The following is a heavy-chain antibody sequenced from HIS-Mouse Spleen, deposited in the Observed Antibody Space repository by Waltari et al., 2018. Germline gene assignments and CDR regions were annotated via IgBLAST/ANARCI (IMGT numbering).Heavy chain of an antibody. CDR1: GFTFSRYA. J-gene: IGHJ3*02. CDR3: AKDSPYSSGWYETLGDAFDI. D-gene: IGHD6-19*01. CDR2: ISGSGGST. Sequence: EVQLLESGGGLVQPGGSLRLSCAAAGFTFSRYALSWVRQSPGKGLEWVSAISGSGGSTYYADSVKGRFTISRDNSKNTLYLQMNSLRAEDTAVYYCAKDSPYSSGWYETLGDAFDIWGQGTMVTVSS. V-gene: IGHV3-23*01.